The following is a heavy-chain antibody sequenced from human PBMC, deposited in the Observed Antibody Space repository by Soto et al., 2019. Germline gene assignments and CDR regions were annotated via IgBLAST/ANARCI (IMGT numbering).Heavy chain of an antibody. J-gene: IGHJ3*02. CDR3: ARGFYGSGNYYTGPSAFDI. CDR1: GGTLSDHG. CDR2: TIPVFNTA. V-gene: IGHV1-69*06. D-gene: IGHD3-10*01. Sequence: QVQLEQSGAEVKKPGSSVKISCKASGGTLSDHGVSWLRQAPGQGLEWVGGTIPVFNTANYAPKFQGRVTIAADKSTNIAYMELGSLSSDDTSFYYCARGFYGSGNYYTGPSAFDIWGQGTLVIVSS.